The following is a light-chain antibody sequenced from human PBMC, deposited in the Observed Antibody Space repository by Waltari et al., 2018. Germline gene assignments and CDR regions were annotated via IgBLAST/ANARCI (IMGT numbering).Light chain of an antibody. CDR2: DVT. Sequence: QSALTQPASVSGSPGPSITLSCTGTSSDVGTYDYVSWYQQHPGKAPKLMIYDVTKRPSGIANRFSGSKSGNTASLTISGLQAEDEADYYCSSYTTSSTVYVFGTGTKVTVL. V-gene: IGLV2-14*03. CDR3: SSYTTSSTVYV. J-gene: IGLJ1*01. CDR1: SSDVGTYDY.